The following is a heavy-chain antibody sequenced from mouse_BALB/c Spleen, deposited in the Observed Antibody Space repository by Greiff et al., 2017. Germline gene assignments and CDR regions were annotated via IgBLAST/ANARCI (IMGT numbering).Heavy chain of an antibody. D-gene: IGHD2-13*01. Sequence: EVKVVESGGGLVKPGGSLKLSCAASGFTFSDYYMYWVRQTPEKRLEWVATISDGGSYTYYPDSVKGRFTISRDNAKNNLYLQMSSLKSEDTAMYYCARDGGDGDCPEGYVEGWGGGGRVGVAAERQGWARGWARGGA. CDR2: ISDGGSYT. J-gene: IGHJ1*01. V-gene: IGHV5-4*02. CDR1: GFTFSDYY. CDR3: ARDGGDGDCPEGYVEGWGGGGRVGVAAERQGWARGWAR.